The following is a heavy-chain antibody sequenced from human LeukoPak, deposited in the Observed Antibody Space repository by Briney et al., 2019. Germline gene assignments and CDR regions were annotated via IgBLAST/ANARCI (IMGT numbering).Heavy chain of an antibody. CDR2: IYYSGST. Sequence: SETLSLTCTVSGGSISSSSYYWGWIRQPPGKGLEWIGSIYYSGSTYYNPSLKSRVTVSVDTSKNQFSLKLSSVTAADTAVYYCARTVYCSSTSCANYYYYYMDVWGKGTTVTVSS. CDR3: ARTVYCSSTSCANYYYYYMDV. V-gene: IGHV4-39*01. J-gene: IGHJ6*03. CDR1: GGSISSSSYY. D-gene: IGHD2-2*01.